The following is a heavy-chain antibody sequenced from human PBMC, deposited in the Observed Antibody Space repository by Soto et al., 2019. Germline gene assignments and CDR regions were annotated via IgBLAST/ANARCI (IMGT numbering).Heavy chain of an antibody. Sequence: QVQLVESGGGVVQPGRSLRLSCAASGFSFSTYAMYWVRQSPDKGLEWVAVISNDGRNPNYGDSVRGRFTISRDNSKDTMYLQMDSLRPEDTAVYYGARDGPIPAAGNNWFDPWGQGTLVTVSS. CDR3: ARDGPIPAAGNNWFDP. D-gene: IGHD6-13*01. CDR2: ISNDGRNP. V-gene: IGHV3-30-3*01. CDR1: GFSFSTYA. J-gene: IGHJ5*02.